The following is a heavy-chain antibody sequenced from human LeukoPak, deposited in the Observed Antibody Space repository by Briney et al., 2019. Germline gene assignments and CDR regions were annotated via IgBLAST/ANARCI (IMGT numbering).Heavy chain of an antibody. J-gene: IGHJ4*02. CDR3: ARGTRGYSYGYLAPEFVAYYFDY. V-gene: IGHV3-23*01. D-gene: IGHD5-18*01. CDR1: GFTFSSYA. Sequence: PGGSLRLSCAASGFTFSSYAMSWVRQAPGKGLEWVSVISGSAGSTYYADSVKGRFTISRDNAKNSLYLQMNSLRAEDTAVYYCARGTRGYSYGYLAPEFVAYYFDYWGQGTLVTVSS. CDR2: ISGSAGST.